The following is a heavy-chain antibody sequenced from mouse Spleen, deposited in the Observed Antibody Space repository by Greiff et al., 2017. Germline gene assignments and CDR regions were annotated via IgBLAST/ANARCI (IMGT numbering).Heavy chain of an antibody. CDR2: LSSGGSYT. CDR3: ARQYYDYDRFAY. J-gene: IGHJ3*01. V-gene: IGHV5-9-3*01. D-gene: IGHD2-4*01. CDR1: GFTFSSYA. Sequence: EVKLMESGGGLVKPGGSLKLSCAASGFTFSSYAMSWVRQTPEKRLEWVATLSSGGSYTYYPDSVKGRFTISRDNAKNTLYLQMSSLRSEDTAMYYCARQYYDYDRFAYWGQGTLVTVSA.